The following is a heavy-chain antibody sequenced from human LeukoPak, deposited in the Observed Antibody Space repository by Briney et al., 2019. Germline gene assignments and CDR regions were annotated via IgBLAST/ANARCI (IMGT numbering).Heavy chain of an antibody. CDR1: GFTVSSNY. J-gene: IGHJ4*02. CDR2: IYSGGGT. Sequence: PGGSLRLSCAASGFTVSSNYMTWVRQPPGKGLEWVSIIYSGGGTLYADSVKGRFTISRDNSKNTLYLQMNSLRAEDTAVYYCARETGTYLGYWGQGTLVTVSS. CDR3: ARETGTYLGY. V-gene: IGHV3-53*01. D-gene: IGHD7-27*01.